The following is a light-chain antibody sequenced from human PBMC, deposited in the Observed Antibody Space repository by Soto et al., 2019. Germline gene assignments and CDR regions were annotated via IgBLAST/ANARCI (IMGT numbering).Light chain of an antibody. V-gene: IGKV3-20*01. J-gene: IGKJ1*01. CDR1: QSVSSTY. Sequence: ETVLTQSPGILSLSPGEGATLSCRASQSVSSTYLAWYQQKPGQAPRLLIYGASSRATDIPDRFSGSGSGTDFTLTISRLEPEDFAVYYCQQYDTSVTFGQGTKVEIK. CDR3: QQYDTSVT. CDR2: GAS.